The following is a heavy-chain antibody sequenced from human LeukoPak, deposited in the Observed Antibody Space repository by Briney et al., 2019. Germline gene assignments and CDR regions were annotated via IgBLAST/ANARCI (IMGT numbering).Heavy chain of an antibody. D-gene: IGHD3-10*01. Sequence: SGPTLVNPTQTLTLTCTFSGFSLSTSGVGVGWIRQPPGKALEWLALIYWDDDRRYSPSLKSRLTITKDTSKNQVVLTMTNMDPVDTATYYCAHHLKPDYYGSGSYYRYYYYYYYMDVWGKGTTVTVSS. CDR2: IYWDDDR. CDR1: GFSLSTSGVG. CDR3: AHHLKPDYYGSGSYYRYYYYYYYMDV. J-gene: IGHJ6*03. V-gene: IGHV2-5*02.